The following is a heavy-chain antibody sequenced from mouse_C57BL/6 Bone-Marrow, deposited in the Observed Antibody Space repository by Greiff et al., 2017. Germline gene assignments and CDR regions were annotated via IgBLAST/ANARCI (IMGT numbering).Heavy chain of an antibody. D-gene: IGHD2-5*01. V-gene: IGHV1-59*01. J-gene: IGHJ1*03. CDR2: IDPSDSYT. Sequence: VQLQQPGAELVRPGTSVKLSCKASGYTFPSYWMHWVKQRPGQGLEWIGVIDPSDSYTNYNQKFKGKATLTVDTSSSTAYMQLSSLTSEDSAVYYCARQGDYSNWYFDVWGTGTTVTVSS. CDR3: ARQGDYSNWYFDV. CDR1: GYTFPSYW.